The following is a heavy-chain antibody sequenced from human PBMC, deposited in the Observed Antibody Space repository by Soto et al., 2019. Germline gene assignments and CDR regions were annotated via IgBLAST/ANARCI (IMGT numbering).Heavy chain of an antibody. CDR2: ISGSGGST. CDR1: GFTFSSYA. J-gene: IGHJ6*02. CDR3: AKASTLRFARITIFGVVIPLNGMDV. D-gene: IGHD3-3*01. Sequence: LRLSCAASGFTFSSYAMSWVRQAPGKGLEWVSGISGSGGSTYYADSVEGRFTISRDNSKNTLYLQMNSLRAEDTAVYYCAKASTLRFARITIFGVVIPLNGMDVWGPGTTVTVSS. V-gene: IGHV3-23*01.